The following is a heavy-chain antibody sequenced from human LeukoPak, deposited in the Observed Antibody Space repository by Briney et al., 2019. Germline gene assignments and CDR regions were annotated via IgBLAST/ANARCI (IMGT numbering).Heavy chain of an antibody. D-gene: IGHD3-10*02. Sequence: GGSLRLSCAASGFTFSNYAMNWVRQAPGRRLEWVSAINAGDFSTYYADSVRGRFTISRDNYRNILYLQMNSLRAEDTAVYYCAELGITMIGGVWGKGTTVTISS. CDR3: AELGITMIGGV. J-gene: IGHJ6*04. CDR1: GFTFSNYA. V-gene: IGHV3-23*01. CDR2: INAGDFST.